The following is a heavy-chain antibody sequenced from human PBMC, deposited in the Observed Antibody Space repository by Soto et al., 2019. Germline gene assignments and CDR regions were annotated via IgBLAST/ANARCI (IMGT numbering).Heavy chain of an antibody. CDR3: ASPGLTMYGVIIPDAAFDV. J-gene: IGHJ3*01. V-gene: IGHV1-69*01. D-gene: IGHD3-3*01. Sequence: QVQLVQSGAEVKKPGSSVKVSCKASGDSFNNFAINWVRQAPGHGLEWMGGIRPIFHTANYAQKFQGRVSITADESTSTAYMELSSLRFEDTAVYYCASPGLTMYGVIIPDAAFDVWGQETMVTVSS. CDR2: IRPIFHTA. CDR1: GDSFNNFA.